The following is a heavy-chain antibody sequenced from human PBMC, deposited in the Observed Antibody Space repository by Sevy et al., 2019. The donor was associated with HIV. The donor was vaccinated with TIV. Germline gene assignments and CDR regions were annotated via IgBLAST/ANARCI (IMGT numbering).Heavy chain of an antibody. D-gene: IGHD3-3*01. CDR2: ISSSSSTI. Sequence: GGSLRLSCAASGFTFSSYSMNWVRQAPGKGLEWVSYISSSSSTIYYADSVKGRFTISRDNAKNSLYLQMNSLRDEDRAVDYFAREPPRGGGGVGGHFQHWGQGTLVTVSS. CDR1: GFTFSSYS. V-gene: IGHV3-48*02. CDR3: AREPPRGGGGVGGHFQH. J-gene: IGHJ1*01.